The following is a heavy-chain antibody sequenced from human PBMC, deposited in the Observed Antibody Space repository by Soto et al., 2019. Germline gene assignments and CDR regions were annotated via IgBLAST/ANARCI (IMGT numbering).Heavy chain of an antibody. CDR2: SYYSGSV. V-gene: IGHV4-59*02. CDR3: ARTSTSGTRLDY. CDR1: GASVSSDY. J-gene: IGHJ4*02. D-gene: IGHD1-1*01. Sequence: PSETLSLTCTVSGASVSSDYWSWIRQPPGKGLEWIGYSYYSGSVNYNPSLKSRVTMSVDTSKNQFSLKLRSVTAADTALYYCARTSTSGTRLDYWGQGSLVTLSS.